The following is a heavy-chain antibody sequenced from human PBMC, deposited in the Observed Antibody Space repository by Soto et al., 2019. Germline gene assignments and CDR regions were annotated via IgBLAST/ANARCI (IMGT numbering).Heavy chain of an antibody. CDR2: ILPLAKTV. D-gene: IGHD3-10*01. Sequence: QVQLVQSGAEVKKPGSSVKVSCRASGGTFTSYGISWVRQAPGQGLEWMGGILPLAKTVKYAQKFQGRVTITADESTRTMYMELSSLRSVDTALYYGATSATGAWGQGTRMTVSS. CDR3: ATSATGA. V-gene: IGHV1-69*12. J-gene: IGHJ5*02. CDR1: GGTFTSYG.